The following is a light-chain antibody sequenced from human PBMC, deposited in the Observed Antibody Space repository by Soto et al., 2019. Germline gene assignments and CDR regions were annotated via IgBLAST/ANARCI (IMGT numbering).Light chain of an antibody. CDR3: LQRKTYPWT. CDR1: QVIGND. CDR2: AAS. Sequence: DMQMTQSPSSLSASVGDRVTITFRASQVIGNDLGWFQQKPGQAPKRLIYAASFLQSGVPSRFSGSGSGREFTLTISSLQPDDFATYYCLQRKTYPWTFGQGTKVEIK. V-gene: IGKV1-17*01. J-gene: IGKJ1*01.